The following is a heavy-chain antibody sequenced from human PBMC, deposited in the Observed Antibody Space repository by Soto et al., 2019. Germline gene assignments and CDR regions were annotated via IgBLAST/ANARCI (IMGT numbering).Heavy chain of an antibody. CDR3: ARILVGATFDY. V-gene: IGHV4-34*01. CDR1: GGSFSGYY. J-gene: IGHJ4*02. D-gene: IGHD1-26*01. CDR2: INHSGST. Sequence: SETLSLTCAVYGGSFSGYYWSWIRQPPGKGLEWIGEINHSGSTNYNPSLKSRVTISVDTSKNQFSLKLSSVTAADTAVYYCARILVGATFDYWGQGTRVTVSS.